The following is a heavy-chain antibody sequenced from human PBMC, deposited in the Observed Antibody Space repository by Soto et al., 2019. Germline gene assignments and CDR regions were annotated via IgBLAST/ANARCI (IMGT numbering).Heavy chain of an antibody. V-gene: IGHV4-61*08. J-gene: IGHJ4*02. CDR2: IHYSGSV. CDR3: ARGGGYCGSTNCHTYYFDY. D-gene: IGHD2-2*02. Sequence: PSETLSLTCTVSGDSVSSGGNYWNWLRQPPGEGLEWIAYIHYSGSVNYNPSLKSRVTISVDTSKNQVALRLNSVTAADTAFYYCARGGGYCGSTNCHTYYFDYWGQGPLVTVSS. CDR1: GDSVSSGGNY.